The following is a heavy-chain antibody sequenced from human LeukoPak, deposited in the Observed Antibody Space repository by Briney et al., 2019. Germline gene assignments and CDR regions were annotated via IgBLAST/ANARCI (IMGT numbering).Heavy chain of an antibody. J-gene: IGHJ4*02. CDR2: IYYSGST. CDR1: GGSVSSGSYY. D-gene: IGHD4-17*01. Sequence: SETLSLTCTVSGGSVSSGSYYWSWIRQPPGKGLKWIGYIYYSGSTNYNPSLKSRVTISVDTSKNQFSLKLSSVTAADTAVYYCARDTGGTNGDWHYYFDYWGQGTLVTVSS. V-gene: IGHV4-61*01. CDR3: ARDTGGTNGDWHYYFDY.